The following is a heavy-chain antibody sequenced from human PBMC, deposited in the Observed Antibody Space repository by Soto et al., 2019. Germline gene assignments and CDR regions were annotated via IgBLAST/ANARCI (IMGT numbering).Heavy chain of an antibody. CDR3: AREAGMVRGARNDPYYYYGMDV. CDR2: ISAYNGNT. J-gene: IGHJ6*02. D-gene: IGHD3-10*01. Sequence: QVQLVQSGAEVKKPGASVKVSCKASGYTFTSYGISWVRQAPGQGLEWMGWISAYNGNTNYAQKLQGRVTMTTDTPTRTAYMVLRSLRSDDTAVYYCAREAGMVRGARNDPYYYYGMDVWGQGTTVTVSS. V-gene: IGHV1-18*04. CDR1: GYTFTSYG.